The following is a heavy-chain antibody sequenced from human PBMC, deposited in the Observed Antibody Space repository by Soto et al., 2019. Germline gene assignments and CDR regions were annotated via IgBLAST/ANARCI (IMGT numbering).Heavy chain of an antibody. CDR2: INSDGSST. D-gene: IGHD1-26*01. CDR3: ARGVVGATTNFDY. V-gene: IGHV3-74*01. J-gene: IGHJ4*02. Sequence: EVQLVESGGGLVQPGGSLRLSCAASGFTFSSYWMHWVRQAPGKGLVWVSRINSDGSSTSYADSVKGRFTISRGNAKNTLYLQMNSLRAEDTAVYYCARGVVGATTNFDYWGQGTLVTVSS. CDR1: GFTFSSYW.